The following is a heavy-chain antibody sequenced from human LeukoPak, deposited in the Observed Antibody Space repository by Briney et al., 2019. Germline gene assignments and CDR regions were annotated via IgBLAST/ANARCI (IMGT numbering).Heavy chain of an antibody. D-gene: IGHD5-18*01. CDR2: IRSDGSNK. CDR1: GFTFNNYD. Sequence: PGGSLRLSCAASGFTFNNYDMQWVRQAPGKGLEWVTFIRSDGSNKYHADSVKGRFTISRDNSKNTLYLQMNSLRAEDTAVYYCAREDTAWLRGRRLDYWGQGTLVTVSS. V-gene: IGHV3-30*02. CDR3: AREDTAWLRGRRLDY. J-gene: IGHJ4*02.